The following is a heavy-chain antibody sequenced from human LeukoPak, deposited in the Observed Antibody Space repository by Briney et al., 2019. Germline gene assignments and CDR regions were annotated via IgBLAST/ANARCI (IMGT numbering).Heavy chain of an antibody. J-gene: IGHJ6*04. CDR1: GGSFSGYY. Sequence: SETLSLTCAVYGGSFSGYYWSWIRQPPGKGLEWIGEINHSGSTNYNPSLKSRVTISVDTSKNQFSLKLSSVTAADTAVYYCARIELVRGSYGMDAWGKGTTVTVSS. D-gene: IGHD3-10*01. CDR3: ARIELVRGSYGMDA. CDR2: INHSGST. V-gene: IGHV4-34*01.